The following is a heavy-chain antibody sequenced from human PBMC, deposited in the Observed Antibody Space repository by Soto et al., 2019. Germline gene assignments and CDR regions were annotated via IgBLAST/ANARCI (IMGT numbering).Heavy chain of an antibody. J-gene: IGHJ4*02. V-gene: IGHV1-69*04. CDR2: IIPILGIA. D-gene: IGHD2-15*01. Sequence: ASVKVSCKASGGTFSSYPISWVRQAPGQGLEWMGRIIPILGIANYAQKFQGRVTITADKSTSKAYMELSSLRSEDTAVYYCARGGCSGGSCYSSSMYYWGQGTLVTVSS. CDR3: ARGGCSGGSCYSSSMYY. CDR1: GGTFSSYP.